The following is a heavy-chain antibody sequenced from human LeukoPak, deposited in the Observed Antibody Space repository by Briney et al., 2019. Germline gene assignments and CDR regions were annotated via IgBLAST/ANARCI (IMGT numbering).Heavy chain of an antibody. Sequence: GGSLRLSCAASGFTFSSYSMNWVRQAPGKGLEWVSYISSSSSTIYYADSVKGRFTISRNNAKNSLYLQMNSLRDEDTAVYYCSRQSDPYCSRANCYVDNFYGLDVWGQGTRVTVSS. CDR2: ISSSSSTI. CDR1: GFTFSSYS. V-gene: IGHV3-48*02. D-gene: IGHD2-15*01. CDR3: SRQSDPYCSRANCYVDNFYGLDV. J-gene: IGHJ6*02.